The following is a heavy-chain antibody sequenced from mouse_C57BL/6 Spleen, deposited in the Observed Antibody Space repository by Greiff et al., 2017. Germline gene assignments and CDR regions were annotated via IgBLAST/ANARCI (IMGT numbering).Heavy chain of an antibody. V-gene: IGHV5-17*01. J-gene: IGHJ2*01. CDR1: GFTFSDYG. Sequence: DVQLVESGGGLVKPGGSLKLSCAASGFTFSDYGMHWVRQAPEQGLEWVAYISSGSSTIYYADKVKGRFTISRDTAKNTRCLQMTSLRSEDTAMYYCASHLFDDWGQGTTLTVSA. CDR2: ISSGSSTI. CDR3: ASHLFDD.